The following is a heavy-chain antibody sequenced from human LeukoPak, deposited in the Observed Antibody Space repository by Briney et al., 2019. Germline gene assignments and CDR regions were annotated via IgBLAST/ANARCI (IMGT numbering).Heavy chain of an antibody. CDR2: INHSGST. CDR3: ARGRYYYGSGSYYNPWYFDY. V-gene: IGHV4-34*01. CDR1: GGSFSGYY. J-gene: IGHJ4*02. D-gene: IGHD3-10*01. Sequence: SETLSLTCAVYGGSFSGYYWSWIRQPPGKGLEWIGEINHSGSTNYNPSLKSRVTISVDTSKNRFSLKLSSVTAADTAVYYCARGRYYYGSGSYYNPWYFDYWGQGTLVTVSS.